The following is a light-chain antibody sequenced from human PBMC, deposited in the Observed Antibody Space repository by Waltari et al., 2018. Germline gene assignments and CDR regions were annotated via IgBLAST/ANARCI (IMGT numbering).Light chain of an antibody. CDR2: AAS. CDR3: QQYDAWPLT. Sequence: ETIMTQSPATLSVSPGERVTLFCRASQSISRNLAWYQQKPGQAPSLVMYAASTRATGIPARFSGSGSGTEFTLTISSLQSEDCALYYCQQYDAWPLTFGGGTKVEIK. J-gene: IGKJ4*01. CDR1: QSISRN. V-gene: IGKV3-15*01.